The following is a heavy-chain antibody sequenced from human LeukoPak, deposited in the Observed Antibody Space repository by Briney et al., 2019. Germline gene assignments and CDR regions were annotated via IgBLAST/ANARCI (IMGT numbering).Heavy chain of an antibody. D-gene: IGHD1-14*01. J-gene: IGHJ6*03. Sequence: GGSLRLSCAASGFTFSSYEMNWVRQAPGKGLEWVSYISSSGSTIYYADSVKGRFTISRDNAKNSLYLQMNSLRAEDTAVYYCAKDRYGRANYYYYMDVWGKGTTVTVSS. V-gene: IGHV3-48*03. CDR3: AKDRYGRANYYYYMDV. CDR1: GFTFSSYE. CDR2: ISSSGSTI.